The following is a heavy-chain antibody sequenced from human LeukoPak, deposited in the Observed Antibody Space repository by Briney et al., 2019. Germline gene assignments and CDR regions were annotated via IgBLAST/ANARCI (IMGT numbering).Heavy chain of an antibody. D-gene: IGHD1-26*01. CDR2: IYNWRTT. CDR3: GRQGYTASYYFLDY. V-gene: IGHV4-4*07. CDR1: TGSINSYY. Sequence: SETLPLTCTVSTGSINSYYWGWVRQPAGKGLEWIGRIYNWRTTNYSPSLKSRLSMSLDTSKNQFYLTLRSVTAADTAVYYCGRQGYTASYYFLDYWSQGSLVTVSS. J-gene: IGHJ4*02.